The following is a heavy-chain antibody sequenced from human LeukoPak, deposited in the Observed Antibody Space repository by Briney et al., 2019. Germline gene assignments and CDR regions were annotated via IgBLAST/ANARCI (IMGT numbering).Heavy chain of an antibody. CDR3: ARVSTNGVSNWFDP. D-gene: IGHD2-8*01. Sequence: PSETLSLTCTVSGGSISSSSYYWGWIRQPPGKGLEWIGSIYYSGSTYYNPSLKSRVTMSVDTSTNQFSLKLSSVTAADTAVYYCARVSTNGVSNWFDPWGQGTLVTVSS. J-gene: IGHJ5*02. CDR1: GGSISSSSYY. V-gene: IGHV4-39*07. CDR2: IYYSGST.